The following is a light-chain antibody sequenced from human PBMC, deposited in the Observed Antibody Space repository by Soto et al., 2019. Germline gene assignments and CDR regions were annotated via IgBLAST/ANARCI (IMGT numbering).Light chain of an antibody. Sequence: QSALTQPASVSGSPGQSITISCTGTSSDVGGYNSVSWYQQHPGKAPKLMIYEVSNRPSGVSNRFSGSKSGNTASLTISGLQAEDEADYYCSSHTSSSTVVFGGGTKLTVL. V-gene: IGLV2-14*01. J-gene: IGLJ3*02. CDR1: SSDVGGYNS. CDR3: SSHTSSSTVV. CDR2: EVS.